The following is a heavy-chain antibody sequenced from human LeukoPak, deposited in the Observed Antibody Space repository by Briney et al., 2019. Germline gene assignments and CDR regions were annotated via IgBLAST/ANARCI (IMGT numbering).Heavy chain of an antibody. V-gene: IGHV3-74*01. Sequence: PGGSLRLSCAASGFTFSNYWIHWVRQAPGKGLVWVSRINSDGSRISYADSVKGRFTISRDNAKNTLYLQMNSLRAEDTAVYYCARDRGSTEFDSWGQGTLVTVSS. CDR3: ARDRGSTEFDS. D-gene: IGHD1-26*01. CDR2: INSDGSRI. CDR1: GFTFSNYW. J-gene: IGHJ4*02.